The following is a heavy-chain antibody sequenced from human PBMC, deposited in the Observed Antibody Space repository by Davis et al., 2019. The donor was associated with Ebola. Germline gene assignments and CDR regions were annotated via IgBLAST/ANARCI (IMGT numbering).Heavy chain of an antibody. D-gene: IGHD6-6*01. Sequence: GESLKISCAVSGFSFSTYDMNWVRQAPGKGLEWVSSISATTTYTYYADSVKGRFTISRDNAKNSLYLQMNSLRAEDTAMYYCAREHDSSSTSSEFDYWGQGTLVAVSS. CDR2: ISATTTYT. V-gene: IGHV3-21*01. CDR1: GFSFSTYD. CDR3: AREHDSSSTSSEFDY. J-gene: IGHJ4*02.